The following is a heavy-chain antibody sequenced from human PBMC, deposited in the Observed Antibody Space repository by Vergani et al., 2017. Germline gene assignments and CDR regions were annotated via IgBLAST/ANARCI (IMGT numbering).Heavy chain of an antibody. J-gene: IGHJ3*02. CDR1: GGSISSYY. Sequence: QVQLQESGPGLVKPSETLSLTCTVSGGSISSYYWSWIRQPPGKGLEWIGYIYYSGSTNYNPSLKSRVTIAVDKSKNQFSLKLSSVTAADTAVYYCARNNYYDSSGYYYRDAFDIWGQGTMVTVSS. CDR3: ARNNYYDSSGYYYRDAFDI. V-gene: IGHV4-59*08. D-gene: IGHD3-22*01. CDR2: IYYSGST.